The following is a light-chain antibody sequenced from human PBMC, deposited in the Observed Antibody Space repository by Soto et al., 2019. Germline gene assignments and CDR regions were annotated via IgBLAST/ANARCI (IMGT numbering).Light chain of an antibody. Sequence: QSALTQPPSASGSPGQSVTISCTGSRSAIGGSNYVSWYQQHPRKAPKLIISEVINRPSGVPDRFSASKSGNTASLTISGLQAEDEADYYCASKAGSSRHVVFGGGTKLTVL. J-gene: IGLJ2*01. CDR1: RSAIGGSNY. CDR2: EVI. CDR3: ASKAGSSRHVV. V-gene: IGLV2-8*01.